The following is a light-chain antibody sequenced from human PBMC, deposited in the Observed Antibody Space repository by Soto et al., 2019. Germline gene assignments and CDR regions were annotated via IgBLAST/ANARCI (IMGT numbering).Light chain of an antibody. V-gene: IGKV1-39*01. J-gene: IGKJ1*01. CDR2: AAS. Sequence: DIQLTQSPSSLSASVGDRVTITCRASLPITNYLSWYQLKPGRAPKLLIYAASSLQSGVPSRFSGGGSGTEFTLAISSLQSEDFASYFCQQSYISPWTFGQGTNVDI. CDR3: QQSYISPWT. CDR1: LPITNY.